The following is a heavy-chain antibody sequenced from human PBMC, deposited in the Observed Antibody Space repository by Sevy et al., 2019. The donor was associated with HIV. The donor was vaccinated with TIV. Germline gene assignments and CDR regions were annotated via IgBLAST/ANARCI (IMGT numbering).Heavy chain of an antibody. CDR2: INPNSGGT. V-gene: IGHV1-2*02. D-gene: IGHD3-10*02. J-gene: IGHJ3*02. CDR1: GYTFTGYY. CDR3: ARDVRGDDAFDI. Sequence: ASVKVSCKASGYTFTGYYMHWVRQAPGQGLEWMGWINPNSGGTNYAQKFQGRVTMTRDTSISTTYMELSRLRSDDTAVYYCARDVRGDDAFDIWGQGTMVTVSS.